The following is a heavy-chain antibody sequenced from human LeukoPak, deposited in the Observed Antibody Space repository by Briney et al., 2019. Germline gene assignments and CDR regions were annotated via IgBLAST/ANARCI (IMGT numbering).Heavy chain of an antibody. CDR2: INHSGGT. CDR1: GGSFSGFY. V-gene: IGHV4-34*01. Sequence: PSETLSLTCAVYGGSFSGFYWSWIRQPPGKGLEWIGEINHSGGTNYNPSLKSRVTISIDTSKNQFSLKLSSVTAADTAVYYCARHQGVVDLWGRGSLVTVSS. D-gene: IGHD3-3*01. J-gene: IGHJ2*01. CDR3: ARHQGVVDL.